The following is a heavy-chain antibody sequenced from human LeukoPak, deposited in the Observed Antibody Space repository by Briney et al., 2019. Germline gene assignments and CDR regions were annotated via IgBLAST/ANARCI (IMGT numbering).Heavy chain of an antibody. Sequence: ASVKGSCKASGYTFNSYYIHWVRQAPGQGLEGMGWINPHSGGTNSTQKFQDRVTMTRDTSISTVYMELSRLRSDDTAVYYCARDRDSYGDYYFFYMDVWGKGTTVAVSS. D-gene: IGHD5-18*01. CDR3: ARDRDSYGDYYFFYMDV. J-gene: IGHJ6*03. V-gene: IGHV1-2*02. CDR1: GYTFNSYY. CDR2: INPHSGGT.